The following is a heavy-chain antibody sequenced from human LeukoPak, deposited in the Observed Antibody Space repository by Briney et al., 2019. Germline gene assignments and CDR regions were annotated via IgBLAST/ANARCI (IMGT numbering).Heavy chain of an antibody. Sequence: GGSLRLSCAASGFTFSSYTMNWVRQAPRKGLEWVSSISSSSSYIYYADSVRGRFTISRDNANNSLYLQMNSLRAEDTAVYYCAKGSGVHYWGQGTLVIVSS. CDR2: ISSSSSYI. CDR3: AKGSGVHY. J-gene: IGHJ4*02. CDR1: GFTFSSYT. V-gene: IGHV3-21*01. D-gene: IGHD3-10*01.